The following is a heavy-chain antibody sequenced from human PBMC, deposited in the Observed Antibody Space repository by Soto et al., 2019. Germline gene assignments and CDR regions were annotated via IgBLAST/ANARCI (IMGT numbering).Heavy chain of an antibody. CDR2: ISSSSSYT. CDR1: GFTFSDYY. J-gene: IGHJ4*02. D-gene: IGHD2-15*01. V-gene: IGHV3-11*06. CDR3: ARFGCSGGSCYFSDY. Sequence: VPLVESGGGLVKPGGSLRLSCAASGFTFSDYYMSWIRQAPGKGLEWVSYISSSSSYTNYADSVKGRFTISRDNAKNSLYLQMNSLRAEDTAVYYCARFGCSGGSCYFSDYWGQGTLVTVSS.